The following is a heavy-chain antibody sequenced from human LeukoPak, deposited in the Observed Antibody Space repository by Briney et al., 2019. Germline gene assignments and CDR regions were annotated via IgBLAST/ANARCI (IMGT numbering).Heavy chain of an antibody. J-gene: IGHJ3*02. CDR1: GGSISSYY. Sequence: SETLSLTCTVSGGSISSYYWSWIRQPAGKGLEWMGRIYTSGSTNYNPSLKSRVTMAVDTSKNQFSLKLSSVTAADTAVYYRARVFTIFGVVIDAFDIWGQGTMVTVSS. D-gene: IGHD3-3*01. CDR3: ARVFTIFGVVIDAFDI. V-gene: IGHV4-4*07. CDR2: IYTSGST.